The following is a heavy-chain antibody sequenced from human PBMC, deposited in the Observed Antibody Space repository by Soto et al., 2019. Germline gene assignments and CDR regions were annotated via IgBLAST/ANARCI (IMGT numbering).Heavy chain of an antibody. J-gene: IGHJ4*02. CDR2: IIPIFGTA. CDR1: GGTFSSYA. V-gene: IGHV1-69*01. CDR3: ARDLLSHTAARGDY. Sequence: QVQLVQSGAEVQKPGSSVKVSCKASGGTFSSYAISWVLQAPGQCLEWMGGIIPIFGTANYAQKFQGRVRITAAESTSTAYMELSSLRSVDTAVYYCARDLLSHTAARGDYWGQGPLVTVSS. D-gene: IGHD6-6*01.